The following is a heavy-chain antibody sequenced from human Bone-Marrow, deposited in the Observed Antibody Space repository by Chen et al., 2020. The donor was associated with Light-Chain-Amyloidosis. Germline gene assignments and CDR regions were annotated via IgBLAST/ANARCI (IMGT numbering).Heavy chain of an antibody. Sequence: EQSGPEVKKPGESLKISCKGSGYTFPNYWIGWVRQMPGKGLEWMGVIYPDDSDARYSPSFEGQDTISADKSITTAYLQWRSLKASDTAMYYCARRRDGYNFDYWGQGTLVTVSS. CDR3: ARRRDGYNFDY. V-gene: IGHV5-51*01. CDR2: IYPDDSDA. CDR1: GYTFPNYW. J-gene: IGHJ4*02. D-gene: IGHD5-12*01.